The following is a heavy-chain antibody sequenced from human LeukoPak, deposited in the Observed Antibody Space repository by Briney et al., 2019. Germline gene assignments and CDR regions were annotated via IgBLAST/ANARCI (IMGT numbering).Heavy chain of an antibody. CDR2: IYTSGST. CDR1: GGSISSSSYY. V-gene: IGHV4-61*02. CDR3: TTLPAAMNY. D-gene: IGHD2-2*01. Sequence: SETLSLTCTVSGGSISSSSYYWSWIRQPAGKGLEWIGRIYTSGSTNYNPSLKSRVTMSVDTSKNQFSLKLSSVTAADTAVYYCTTLPAAMNYWGQGTLVTVSS. J-gene: IGHJ4*02.